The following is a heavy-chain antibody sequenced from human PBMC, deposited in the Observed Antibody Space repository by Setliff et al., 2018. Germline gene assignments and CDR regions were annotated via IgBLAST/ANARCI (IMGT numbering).Heavy chain of an antibody. J-gene: IGHJ6*03. Sequence: PGGSLRLSCAASGFTVSSNYMSWVRQAPGKGLEWVSVIYSGGSTYYADSVKGRFTISRDNSKNTLYLQMNSLRAEDTAVYYCAKSGGYCSSTSCYSYYYYMDVWGKGTTVTVSS. V-gene: IGHV3-66*01. CDR1: GFTVSSNY. CDR2: IYSGGST. CDR3: AKSGGYCSSTSCYSYYYYMDV. D-gene: IGHD2-2*02.